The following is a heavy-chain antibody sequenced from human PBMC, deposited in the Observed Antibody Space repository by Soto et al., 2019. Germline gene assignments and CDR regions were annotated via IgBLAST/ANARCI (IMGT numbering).Heavy chain of an antibody. J-gene: IGHJ6*02. D-gene: IGHD4-17*01. Sequence: SETLSLTCTVSGGSISSYYWSWIRQPPGKGLEWIGYIYYSGSTNYNPSPKSRVTISVDTSKNQFSLKLSSVTAADTAVYYCARSRHGAQSYYYYGMDVWGQGTTVTVSS. CDR3: ARSRHGAQSYYYYGMDV. CDR1: GGSISSYY. CDR2: IYYSGST. V-gene: IGHV4-59*01.